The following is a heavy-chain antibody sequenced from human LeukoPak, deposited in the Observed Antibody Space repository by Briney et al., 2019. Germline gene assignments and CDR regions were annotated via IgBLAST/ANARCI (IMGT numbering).Heavy chain of an antibody. V-gene: IGHV3-43*02. CDR3: AKDIGFNALSASGIDS. D-gene: IGHD6-13*01. J-gene: IGHJ5*01. CDR1: GFTFDDYA. CDR2: ISGDGVST. Sequence: GGSLRLSCAASGFTFDDYAMHWVRQAPREGLEWVSLISGDGVSTYFADSVKGRFTISRDNSKNSLYLQMSSLREEDTALYYCAKDIGFNALSASGIDSWGQGTLVTVSS.